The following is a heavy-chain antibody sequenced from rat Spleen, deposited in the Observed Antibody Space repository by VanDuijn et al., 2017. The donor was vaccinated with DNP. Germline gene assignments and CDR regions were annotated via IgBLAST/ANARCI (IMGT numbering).Heavy chain of an antibody. CDR3: ARGGGAMDA. Sequence: QVQLKESGPGLVQPSETLSLTCTVSGFSLTSYSVSWVRQPSGKGPEWMGRMWYDGDTAYNPALKSRLSTSRDTSKSQVFLKMNSVQTEDTAIYFCARGGGAMDAWGQGTSVTVSS. D-gene: IGHD1-11*01. V-gene: IGHV2-34*01. CDR2: MWYDGDT. CDR1: GFSLTSYS. J-gene: IGHJ4*01.